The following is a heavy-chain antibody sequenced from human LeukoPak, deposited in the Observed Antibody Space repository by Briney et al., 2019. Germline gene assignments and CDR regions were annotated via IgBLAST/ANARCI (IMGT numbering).Heavy chain of an antibody. CDR1: GGSISSSSYY. CDR3: ARRTAAYDPDAFDI. D-gene: IGHD3-22*01. J-gene: IGHJ3*02. CDR2: IYYSGST. V-gene: IGHV4-39*01. Sequence: KPSETLSLTCTVSGGSISSSSYYWGWIRQPPGKGLEWIGSIYYSGSTYYNPSLKSRVTISVDTSKNQFSLKLSSVTAADTAVYYCARRTAAYDPDAFDIWGQGTMVTVSS.